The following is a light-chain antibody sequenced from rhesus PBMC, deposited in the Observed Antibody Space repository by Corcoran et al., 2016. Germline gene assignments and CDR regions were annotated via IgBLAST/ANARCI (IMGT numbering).Light chain of an antibody. CDR2: GAS. V-gene: IGKV3-10*01. CDR3: YQHSSGYS. Sequence: QVILTQSPATLSLSPGERATLTCRASQTVSGFLAWYQQKPGQAPRLLIYGASSRATGIPDRFSGSGSGTDFTLTISSLKPEDVGVYHCYQHSSGYSFGQGTKVEIK. CDR1: QTVSGF. J-gene: IGKJ2*01.